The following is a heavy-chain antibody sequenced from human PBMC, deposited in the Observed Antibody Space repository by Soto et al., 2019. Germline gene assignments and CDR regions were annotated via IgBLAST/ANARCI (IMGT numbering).Heavy chain of an antibody. J-gene: IGHJ4*02. CDR3: VREGFFTLDY. CDR1: GFSISDHY. Sequence: EVQLLESGGGLVQPGGSLRLSCAASGFSISDHYMDWVRQAPGKGLEWVGLTRNKGQSYTTEHAAAVKGRFVISRDDSKNSLYLEMNSLKTEDTAVYYCVREGFFTLDYWGQGTLVTVSS. V-gene: IGHV3-72*01. CDR2: TRNKGQSYTT.